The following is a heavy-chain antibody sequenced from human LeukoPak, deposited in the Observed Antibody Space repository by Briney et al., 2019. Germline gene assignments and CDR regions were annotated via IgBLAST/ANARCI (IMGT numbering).Heavy chain of an antibody. CDR1: GDSVSSSAA. J-gene: IGHJ5*02. CDR3: ARANVRNCRSTTCYTDWFDP. D-gene: IGHD2-2*02. Sequence: SQTLSLTCAISGDSVSSSAAWNWIRQSPSRGPEWLGRTYYRSKWYNDYAVSVKSRITINPDTSKNQFSLQLNSVTPEDTAVYFRARANVRNCRSTTCYTDWFDPWGQGTLVTVSS. V-gene: IGHV6-1*01. CDR2: TYYRSKWYN.